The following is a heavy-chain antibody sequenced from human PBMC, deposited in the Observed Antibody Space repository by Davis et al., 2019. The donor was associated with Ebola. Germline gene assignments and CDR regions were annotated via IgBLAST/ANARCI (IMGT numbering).Heavy chain of an antibody. D-gene: IGHD6-6*01. CDR3: TRIIAARRFPDY. CDR1: GFTFGDYA. V-gene: IGHV3-49*03. CDR2: IRSKAYGGTT. J-gene: IGHJ4*02. Sequence: PGGSLRLSCTGSGFTFGDYAMSWFRQAPGKGLEWAGFIRSKAYGGTTEYAASVKGRFTISRDDSKSTAYLQMNSLKTEDTAVYYCTRIIAARRFPDYWGQGTLVTVSS.